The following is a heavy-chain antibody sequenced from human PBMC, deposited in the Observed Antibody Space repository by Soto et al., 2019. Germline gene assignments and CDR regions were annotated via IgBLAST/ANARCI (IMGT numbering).Heavy chain of an antibody. CDR1: GFAFSDYS. V-gene: IGHV3-23*01. CDR2: ISGGGGNT. CDR3: AKQTYGSGWTLDS. Sequence: DVQLLESGGGVVQSGGSLRLSCSASGFAFSDYSMHWVRQAPGKGPEWVSAISGGGGNTYYAGSVHGRFTISRDNSRNTLYLQMHSLRDDETALYYCAKQTYGSGWTLDSWGQGTRATVSS. D-gene: IGHD6-19*01. J-gene: IGHJ4*02.